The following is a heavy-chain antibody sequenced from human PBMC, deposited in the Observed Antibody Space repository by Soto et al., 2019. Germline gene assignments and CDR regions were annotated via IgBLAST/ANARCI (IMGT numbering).Heavy chain of an antibody. V-gene: IGHV3-30*04. J-gene: IGHJ4*02. CDR1: GFTFSSYA. CDR3: ARGSDGNYNSRTLLD. Sequence: WGSLRLSCAASGFTFSSYAMHWVRQAPGKGLEWVAVISYDGRNEYYADSVKGRFTISRDNSKNTLYLQMNSMRDEDTAVYNCARGSDGNYNSRTLLDWGQGTLVTVSS. CDR2: ISYDGRNE. D-gene: IGHD3-10*01.